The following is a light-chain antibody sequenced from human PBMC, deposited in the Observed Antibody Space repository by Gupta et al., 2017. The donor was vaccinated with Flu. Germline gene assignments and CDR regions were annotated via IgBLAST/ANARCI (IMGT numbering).Light chain of an antibody. CDR3: QQYHIFWT. V-gene: IGKV1-5*03. CDR2: QAF. Sequence: VGYRVTITCRASQSISSSLAWYQQKPGKAPKLLIYQAFNLQSGVPSRFSGSGSGTEFTLTISSLQPDDFATYYCQQYHIFWTFGQGTMVEI. J-gene: IGKJ1*01. CDR1: QSISSS.